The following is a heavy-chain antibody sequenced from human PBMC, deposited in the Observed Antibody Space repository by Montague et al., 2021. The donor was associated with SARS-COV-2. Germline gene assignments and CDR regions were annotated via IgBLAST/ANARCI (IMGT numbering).Heavy chain of an antibody. Sequence: PALVKPTQTLTLTCTFSGFSLSTSGMCVSWIRQPPGKALEWLALIDWDGDKYYSTPLETRLTISKDTSKNQVVLTMTNMDPVDTATYYCARSYGDYRDSYMDYWGQGTLVTVSS. D-gene: IGHD4-17*01. V-gene: IGHV2-70*01. J-gene: IGHJ4*02. CDR3: ARSYGDYRDSYMDY. CDR2: IDWDGDK. CDR1: GFSLSTSGMC.